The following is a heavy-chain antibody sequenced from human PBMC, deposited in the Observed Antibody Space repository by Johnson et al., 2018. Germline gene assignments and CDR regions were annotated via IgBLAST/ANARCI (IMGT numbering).Heavy chain of an antibody. CDR3: ARGRWYSGSEGAFDI. Sequence: QVQLVQSGGGVVQPGRSLRLSCAASGFTFSSYGMHWVRQAPGKGLEWVAVIWYDGSNKYYADSVKGRFTISRDNAKNSLYLQMNSLRAEDTAVYYCARGRWYSGSEGAFDIWGQGTMVTVSS. V-gene: IGHV3-33*01. CDR1: GFTFSSYG. CDR2: IWYDGSNK. D-gene: IGHD1-26*01. J-gene: IGHJ3*02.